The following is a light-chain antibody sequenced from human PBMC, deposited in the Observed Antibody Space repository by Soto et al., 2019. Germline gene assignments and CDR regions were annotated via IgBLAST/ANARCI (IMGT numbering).Light chain of an antibody. CDR3: QQYSSVPV. V-gene: IGKV1-27*01. J-gene: IGKJ3*01. CDR1: QDIRNF. CDR2: AAS. Sequence: DIQMTQSPTSLSASVGDRVTITCRASQDIRNFVAWYQQKPGKAPKLLIYAASSLQSGIPSRFSGSESGTDFTLTINSLQPEDVATYSCQQYSSVPVFGPGTKVEFK.